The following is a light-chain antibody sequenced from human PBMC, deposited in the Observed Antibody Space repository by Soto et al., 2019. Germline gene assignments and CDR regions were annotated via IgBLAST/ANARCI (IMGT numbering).Light chain of an antibody. J-gene: IGKJ4*01. CDR3: QQSYGTPLT. Sequence: DLEMTQSPSSLSASVGDRVTITCRASQIISNYLNWYQHKPGKVPKLLIYAASSLQSGVPTRFSGSGSGTDFTLTINSLQPEDFATYYCQQSYGTPLTCGGGTKIEIK. CDR2: AAS. V-gene: IGKV1-39*01. CDR1: QIISNY.